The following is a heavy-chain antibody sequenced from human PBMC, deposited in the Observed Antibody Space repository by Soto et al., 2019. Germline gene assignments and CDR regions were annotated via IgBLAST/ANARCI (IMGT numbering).Heavy chain of an antibody. D-gene: IGHD3-22*01. V-gene: IGHV4-4*01. CDR1: GGSISSSNW. J-gene: IGHJ1*01. Sequence: QVQLQESGPGLLKPSGTLSLTCALSGGSISSSNWWSWVRQPPGKGLEWLGEIYHGRSTNYNPSLERRVSISVDKSKNQLPLKLGSVAAADTALYCCARGDSSGPDGFQHWGQGTLGNGSS. CDR3: ARGDSSGPDGFQH. CDR2: IYHGRST.